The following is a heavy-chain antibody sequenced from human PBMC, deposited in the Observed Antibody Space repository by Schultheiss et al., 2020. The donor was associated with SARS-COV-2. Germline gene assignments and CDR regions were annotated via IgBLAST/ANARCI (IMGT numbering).Heavy chain of an antibody. J-gene: IGHJ4*02. CDR2: INWNGGST. Sequence: GGSLRLSCAASGFTFSSYAMHWVRQAPGKGLEWVSGINWNGGSTGYADSVKGRFTISRDNAKNSLYLQMNSLRAEDTAVYYCARVPAPNHDWGQGTLVTVSS. V-gene: IGHV3-20*04. CDR3: ARVPAPNHD. CDR1: GFTFSSYA.